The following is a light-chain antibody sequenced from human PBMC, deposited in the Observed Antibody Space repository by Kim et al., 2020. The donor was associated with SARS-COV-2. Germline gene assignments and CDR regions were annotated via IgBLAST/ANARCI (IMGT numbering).Light chain of an antibody. CDR1: FSDVGGFNY. CDR3: SSYTTSDTVL. CDR2: DVS. Sequence: QSALTQPASVSGSPGQSITISCTGTFSDVGGFNYVSWYQQHPGEAPKLMIYDVSNRPSGVSNRFSGSKSGSTASLTISGLQGEDEADYYCSSYTTSDTVLFGGGTKLTVL. V-gene: IGLV2-14*03. J-gene: IGLJ2*01.